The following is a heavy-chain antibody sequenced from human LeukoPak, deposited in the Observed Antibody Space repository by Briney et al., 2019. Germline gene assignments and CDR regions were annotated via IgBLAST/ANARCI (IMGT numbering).Heavy chain of an antibody. Sequence: NASETLSLTCTVPGGSISSYYWSWIRQPPGKGLEWIGEINHSGSTNYNPSLKSRVTISVDTSKNQFSLKLSSVTAADTAVSYCARTLKRGASYGDYVPFDYWGQGTLVTVSS. J-gene: IGHJ4*02. CDR3: ARTLKRGASYGDYVPFDY. CDR2: INHSGST. V-gene: IGHV4-34*01. D-gene: IGHD4-17*01. CDR1: GGSISSYY.